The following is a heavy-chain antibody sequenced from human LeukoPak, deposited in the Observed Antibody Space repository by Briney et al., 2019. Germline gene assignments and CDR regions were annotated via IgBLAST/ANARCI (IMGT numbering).Heavy chain of an antibody. J-gene: IGHJ4*02. CDR2: IKQDGSEK. CDR3: ARDRELKQQLTEYYFDY. Sequence: GGSLRLSCAASGFTFSSYWMSWLRQAPGKGLEWVANIKQDGSEKYYVDSVKGRFTISRDNAKNSLYLQMNSLRAEDTAVYYCARDRELKQQLTEYYFDYWGQGTLVTVSS. D-gene: IGHD6-13*01. V-gene: IGHV3-7*01. CDR1: GFTFSSYW.